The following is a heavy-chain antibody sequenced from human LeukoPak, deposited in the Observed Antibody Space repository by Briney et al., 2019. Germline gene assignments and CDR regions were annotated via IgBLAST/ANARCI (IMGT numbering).Heavy chain of an antibody. CDR1: GYSISSGYY. CDR2: IYHSGST. Sequence: SETLSLTCNVSGYSISSGYYWGWIRQPPGKGLEWIGSIYHSGSTYDNPSLKSRVTISVDTSKNQFSLKLSSVTAADTALYYCXXXXXXXXXVVMEYDAFDIWGQGTMVTVSS. D-gene: IGHD2-15*01. J-gene: IGHJ3*02. CDR3: XXXXXXXXXVVMEYDAFDI. V-gene: IGHV4-38-2*02.